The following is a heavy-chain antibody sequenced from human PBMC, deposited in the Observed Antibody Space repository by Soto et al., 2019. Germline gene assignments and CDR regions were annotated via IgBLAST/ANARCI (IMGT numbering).Heavy chain of an antibody. CDR3: ARDYYSSGYLVSPY. V-gene: IGHV4-38-2*02. CDR2: FHHSGSI. CDR1: GYSISSGYY. J-gene: IGHJ4*02. Sequence: SSETLSLTCAVSGYSISSGYYWGWVRQPPGKGLEWIGSFHHSGSISYNPSLKTRVTMSADMSKNEFSLKLSFVTAADTAVYYCARDYYSSGYLVSPYWGQGALVTVSS. D-gene: IGHD6-25*01.